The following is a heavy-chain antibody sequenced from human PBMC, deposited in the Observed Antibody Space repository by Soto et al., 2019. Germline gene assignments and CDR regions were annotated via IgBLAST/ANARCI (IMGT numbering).Heavy chain of an antibody. CDR1: GFTFRNYG. Sequence: PGGSLRLSCAASGFTFRNYGMHWVRQAPGKGLEWVAVISYDGNNKYYADSVKGRFTISRDNSKNTLYLQMNSLRAEDTAVYYCARDKRDLRFLEWSYYFDFWGQGTLVTVSS. CDR3: ARDKRDLRFLEWSYYFDF. D-gene: IGHD3-3*01. J-gene: IGHJ4*02. V-gene: IGHV3-30*03. CDR2: ISYDGNNK.